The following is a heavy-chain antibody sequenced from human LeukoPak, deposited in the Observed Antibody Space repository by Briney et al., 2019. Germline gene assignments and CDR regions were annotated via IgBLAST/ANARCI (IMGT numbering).Heavy chain of an antibody. CDR3: AKDPYYDFWSGYLYYFDY. CDR2: ISGSGGST. V-gene: IGHV3-23*01. D-gene: IGHD3-3*01. Sequence: PGGSLRLSCAASGFTFSSYAMSWVRQAPGKGLEWVSAISGSGGSTYYADSVKGRFTISRDNSKNTLYLQMNSLRAEDTAVYYCAKDPYYDFWSGYLYYFDYWGQGTQVTVSS. CDR1: GFTFSSYA. J-gene: IGHJ4*02.